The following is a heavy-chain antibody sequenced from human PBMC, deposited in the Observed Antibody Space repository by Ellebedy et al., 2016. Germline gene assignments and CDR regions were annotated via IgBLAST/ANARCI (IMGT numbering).Heavy chain of an antibody. CDR1: GGTFSSYA. CDR2: IIPIFGTA. V-gene: IGHV1-69*13. CDR3: ARGYCSSTSCYADRDYYYYYGMDV. J-gene: IGHJ6*02. D-gene: IGHD2-2*01. Sequence: SVKVSCXASGGTFSSYAISWVRQAPGQGLEWMGGIIPIFGTANYAQKFQGRVTITADESTSTAYMELSSLRSEDTAVYYCARGYCSSTSCYADRDYYYYYGMDVWGQGTTVAVSS.